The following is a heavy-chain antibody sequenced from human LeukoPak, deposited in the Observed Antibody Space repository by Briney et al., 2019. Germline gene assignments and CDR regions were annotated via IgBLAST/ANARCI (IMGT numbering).Heavy chain of an antibody. CDR2: IYYSGST. CDR3: ARVSSSWYQDWYFDR. J-gene: IGHJ2*01. Sequence: SETLSLTCTVSGGSISSYYWSWIRQPPGKGLEWIGYIYYSGSTYSNPSLKSRVTISGDTSKNQFSLKLTSVTAADTAVYYCARVSSSWYQDWYFDRWGRGTLVTVSS. V-gene: IGHV4-59*12. D-gene: IGHD6-13*01. CDR1: GGSISSYY.